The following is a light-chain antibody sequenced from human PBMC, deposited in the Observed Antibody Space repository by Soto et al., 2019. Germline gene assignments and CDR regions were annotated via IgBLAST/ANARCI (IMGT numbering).Light chain of an antibody. CDR3: QHYNSYSEA. V-gene: IGKV1-5*03. CDR2: KAS. CDR1: QTISSW. Sequence: DIQMTQSPSTLSGSVGDRVTIICRASQTISSWLAWYQQKPGKAPKLLIYKASTLKSGVPSRFSGSGSGTEFTLTISSLQPDDFATYYCQHYNSYSEALGQGTKVDI. J-gene: IGKJ1*01.